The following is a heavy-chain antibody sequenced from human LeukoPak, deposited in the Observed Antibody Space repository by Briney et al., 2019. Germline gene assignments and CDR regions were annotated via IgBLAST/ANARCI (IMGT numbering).Heavy chain of an antibody. D-gene: IGHD2-2*02. CDR1: GFTFSSYA. CDR3: AKTPFRRVPAAIRPHFDY. V-gene: IGHV3-23*01. J-gene: IGHJ4*02. CDR2: ISGSGGST. Sequence: PGGSLRLSCAASGFTFSSYAMSWVRQAPGKGLEWVSAISGSGGSTYYADSVKGRFTISRDNSKNTLYLQMNSLRAEDTAVYYCAKTPFRRVPAAIRPHFDYWGQGTLVTVSS.